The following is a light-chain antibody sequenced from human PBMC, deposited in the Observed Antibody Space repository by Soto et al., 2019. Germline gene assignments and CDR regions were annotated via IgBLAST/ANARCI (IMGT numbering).Light chain of an antibody. CDR1: QGISSY. Sequence: IRMTQSPSSFSASTGDRVTITCRASQGISSYLAWYQQKPGKAPKLLIYAASTLQSGVPSRLSGSGSGTDFTLTISCLQSEDFATYYCQQYYSYPITFGQGTRLEIK. J-gene: IGKJ5*01. CDR3: QQYYSYPIT. V-gene: IGKV1-8*01. CDR2: AAS.